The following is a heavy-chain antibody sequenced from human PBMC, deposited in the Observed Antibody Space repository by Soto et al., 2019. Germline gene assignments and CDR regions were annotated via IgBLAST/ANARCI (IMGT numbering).Heavy chain of an antibody. Sequence: QVQLVESGGGVVQPGRSLRLSCAASGFTFSTYAMHWVRQAPGKGLEWVAVVSYDGSNKYYADSVKGRFTISSDNSKNTLYLQMDSLRAEDTAVYYCARNVPIYDFWSGYNVADYYYGMDVWGQGATVTVSS. D-gene: IGHD3-3*01. CDR3: ARNVPIYDFWSGYNVADYYYGMDV. CDR1: GFTFSTYA. J-gene: IGHJ6*02. V-gene: IGHV3-30-3*01. CDR2: VSYDGSNK.